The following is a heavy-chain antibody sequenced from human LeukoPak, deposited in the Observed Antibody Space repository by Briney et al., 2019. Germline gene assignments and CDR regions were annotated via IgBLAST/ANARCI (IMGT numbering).Heavy chain of an antibody. CDR3: AKAYCRGASCPADY. V-gene: IGHV3-30*18. CDR2: ISYDGSKK. J-gene: IGHJ4*02. D-gene: IGHD2-15*01. CDR1: GFTFSSYG. Sequence: GGSLRLSCVASGFTFSSYGMHWVRQAPGKGLEWVVVISYDGSKKYCADSVEGRFTISRDSSKNTLYLHMNSLRPEDTAVYYCAKAYCRGASCPADYWGKGTLVTVSS.